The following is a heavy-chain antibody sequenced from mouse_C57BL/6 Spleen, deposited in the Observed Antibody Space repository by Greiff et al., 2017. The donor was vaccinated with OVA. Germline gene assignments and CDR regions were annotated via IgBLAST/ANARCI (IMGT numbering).Heavy chain of an antibody. CDR2: ISGGGGNT. V-gene: IGHV5-9*01. D-gene: IGHD2-3*01. J-gene: IGHJ4*01. Sequence: EVKLEESGGGLVKPGGSLKLSCAASGFTFSSYTMSWVRQTPEKRLEWVATISGGGGNTYYPDSVKGRFTISRDNAKNTLYLQMSSLRSEDTALYYCARGGYYAVYYAMDYWGQGTSVTVSS. CDR1: GFTFSSYT. CDR3: ARGGYYAVYYAMDY.